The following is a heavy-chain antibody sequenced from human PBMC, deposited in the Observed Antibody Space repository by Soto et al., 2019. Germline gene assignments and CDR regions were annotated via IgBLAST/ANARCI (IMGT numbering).Heavy chain of an antibody. CDR3: ARHENGGTYPLAY. J-gene: IGHJ4*02. D-gene: IGHD1-26*01. CDR1: GASITAYY. V-gene: IGHV4-59*08. CDR2: VHNSGRA. Sequence: QVQLQESGPGLVKPSETLSLTCAVSGASITAYYWAWVRQPPGKGLEYIGHVHNSGRADYNPSLRGRVTISVDTSRTPFSLHLNSVTAADTAVYFCARHENGGTYPLAYWGQGTLVTVSS.